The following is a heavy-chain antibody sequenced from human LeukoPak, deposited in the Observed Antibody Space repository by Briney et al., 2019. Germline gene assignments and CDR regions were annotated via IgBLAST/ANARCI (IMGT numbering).Heavy chain of an antibody. CDR1: GYSFTSYW. V-gene: IGHV5-51*01. J-gene: IGHJ2*01. CDR3: ATNYYDSSGYDWYFDL. Sequence: GESLKPSGKASGYSFTSYWIGWVRQMPGKGLEWMGIIYPGDSDTRYSPSFQGQVTISADKSISTAYLQWSSLKAADTAMYYCATNYYDSSGYDWYFDLWGRGTLVTVS. CDR2: IYPGDSDT. D-gene: IGHD3-22*01.